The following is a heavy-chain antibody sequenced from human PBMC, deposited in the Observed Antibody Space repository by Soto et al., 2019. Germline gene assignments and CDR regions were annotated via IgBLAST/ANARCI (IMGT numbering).Heavy chain of an antibody. J-gene: IGHJ6*03. CDR2: IYPGDSDT. Sequence: GESLKISCKGSGYSFTSYWIGWVRQMPGKGLEWMGIIYPGDSDTRYSPSFQGQVTISADKSISTAYLQWSSLKASDTAMYYCARTTKRKHGSGSYYIDYYYYMDVWGKGTTVTVSS. V-gene: IGHV5-51*01. CDR3: ARTTKRKHGSGSYYIDYYYYMDV. D-gene: IGHD3-10*01. CDR1: GYSFTSYW.